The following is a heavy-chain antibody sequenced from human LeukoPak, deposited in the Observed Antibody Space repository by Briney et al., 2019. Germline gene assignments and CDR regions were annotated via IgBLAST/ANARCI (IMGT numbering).Heavy chain of an antibody. V-gene: IGHV4-59*01. CDR3: ARVGDWNDLVY. J-gene: IGHJ4*02. CDR2: ILYSRTTT. CDR1: GGSISPYY. Sequence: SETLSLTCTVSGGSISPYYWSWIRQTPGKGLEWIGYILYSRTTTNYSPSLKSRVTISVDTSKNQFSLKLSSVTAADTAVYYCARVGDWNDLVYWGQGTLVTVSS. D-gene: IGHD1-1*01.